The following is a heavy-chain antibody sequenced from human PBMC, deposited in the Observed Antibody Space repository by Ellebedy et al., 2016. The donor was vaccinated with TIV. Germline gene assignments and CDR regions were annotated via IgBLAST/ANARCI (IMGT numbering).Heavy chain of an antibody. CDR2: IIPIFGTA. D-gene: IGHD3-10*01. CDR3: ATVCGVVRGVITYYYYGMDV. V-gene: IGHV1-69*13. Sequence: SVKVSCXASGGTFSSYAISWVRQAPGQGLEWMGGIIPIFGTANYAQKFQGRVTITADESTSTAYMELSSLRSEDTAVYYCATVCGVVRGVITYYYYGMDVWGQGTTVTVSS. J-gene: IGHJ6*02. CDR1: GGTFSSYA.